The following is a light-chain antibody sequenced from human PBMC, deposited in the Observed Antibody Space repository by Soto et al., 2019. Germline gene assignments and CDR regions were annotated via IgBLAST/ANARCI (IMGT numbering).Light chain of an antibody. V-gene: IGKV1-5*03. CDR1: QSISSW. Sequence: DIQMTQSPSTLSASVGDRVTITCRASQSISSWLAWYQQKPGKAPKLLIYKTSSLESGVPSRFSGSGSGTEFTLTISSLPPDDFATYYCQQYNRYRTFGQGTKVEIK. J-gene: IGKJ1*01. CDR2: KTS. CDR3: QQYNRYRT.